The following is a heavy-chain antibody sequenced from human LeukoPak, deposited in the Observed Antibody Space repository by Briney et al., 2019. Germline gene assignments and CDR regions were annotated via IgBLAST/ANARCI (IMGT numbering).Heavy chain of an antibody. CDR2: ISAYNGNT. J-gene: IGHJ4*02. Sequence: GASVKVSCKASGYTFTSYGISWVRQAPGQGLEWMGWISAYNGNTNYAQKFQGRVTITADKSTSTAYMELSSLRSEDTAVYYCARRGIAVAGAFDYWGQGTLVTVSS. CDR3: ARRGIAVAGAFDY. V-gene: IGHV1-18*01. D-gene: IGHD6-19*01. CDR1: GYTFTSYG.